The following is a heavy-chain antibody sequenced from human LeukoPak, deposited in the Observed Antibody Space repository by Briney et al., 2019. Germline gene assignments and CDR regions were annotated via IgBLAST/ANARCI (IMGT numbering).Heavy chain of an antibody. Sequence: GGSLRLSCVTSGFTFNSYGFYWVRQAPGKGLEWVAVISYDGSKRYYADSVKGRFTISRDNAKNSLYLQMNSLRAEDTAVYYCARKAGSYYDSTDYWGQGTLVTVSS. D-gene: IGHD3-22*01. CDR2: ISYDGSKR. V-gene: IGHV3-30*03. CDR3: ARKAGSYYDSTDY. J-gene: IGHJ4*02. CDR1: GFTFNSYG.